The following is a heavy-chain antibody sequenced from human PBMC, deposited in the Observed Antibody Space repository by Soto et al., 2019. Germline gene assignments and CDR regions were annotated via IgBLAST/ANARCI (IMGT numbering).Heavy chain of an antibody. Sequence: QVQLVQSGAEVKKPGSSVKVSCKASGGTFSSYAISWVRQAPGQGLEWMGGIIPIFGTANYAQKFQGRVTITADESTTTVYMELSSLRSEDTAMYYCARDLKRYYDSSGYGYYYDGMEVWGQGTTVTV. CDR3: ARDLKRYYDSSGYGYYYDGMEV. CDR1: GGTFSSYA. D-gene: IGHD3-22*01. CDR2: IIPIFGTA. V-gene: IGHV1-69*01. J-gene: IGHJ6*02.